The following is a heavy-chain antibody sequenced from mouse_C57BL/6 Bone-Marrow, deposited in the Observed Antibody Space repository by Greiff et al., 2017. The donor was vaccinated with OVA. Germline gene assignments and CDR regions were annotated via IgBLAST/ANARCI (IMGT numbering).Heavy chain of an antibody. V-gene: IGHV1-20*01. CDR1: GYSFTGYF. Sequence: EVQLQQSGPELVKPGDSVKISCKASGYSFTGYFMNWVMQSHGKSLEWIGRINPYNGDTFYNQKFKSKATLTVDKSSSTAHMELRSLTSEGSAVYYCAREGPYYSNYYWGQGTTLTVSS. J-gene: IGHJ2*01. CDR2: INPYNGDT. D-gene: IGHD2-5*01. CDR3: AREGPYYSNYY.